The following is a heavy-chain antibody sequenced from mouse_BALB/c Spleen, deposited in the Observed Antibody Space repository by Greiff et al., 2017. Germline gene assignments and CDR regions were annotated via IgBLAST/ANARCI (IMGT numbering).Heavy chain of an antibody. CDR2: IWGDGST. V-gene: IGHV2-6-7*01. D-gene: IGHD1-2*01. Sequence: VKLVESGPGLVAPSQSLSITCTVSGFSLTGYGVNWVRQPPGKGLEWLGMIWGDGSTDYNSALISRLSISKDNSKSQVFLKLNSLQTDDTATYYCAKNSLLRLRGGFAYWGQGTLVTVSA. CDR3: AKNSLLRLRGGFAY. J-gene: IGHJ3*01. CDR1: GFSLTGYG.